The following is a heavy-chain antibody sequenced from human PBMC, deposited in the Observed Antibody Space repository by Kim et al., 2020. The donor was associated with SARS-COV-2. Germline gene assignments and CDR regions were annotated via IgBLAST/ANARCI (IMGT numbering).Heavy chain of an antibody. D-gene: IGHD1-1*01. Sequence: GGSLRLSCAASEFTFSSYAMSWVRQAPGKGLEWVSAISGSGGSTYYADSVRGRFTVSRDNSKNTLYLQMNSLRAEDTAVYYCAKDPSGTTRSFDCWGQGTLGT. CDR3: AKDPSGTTRSFDC. CDR1: EFTFSSYA. V-gene: IGHV3-23*01. J-gene: IGHJ4*02. CDR2: ISGSGGST.